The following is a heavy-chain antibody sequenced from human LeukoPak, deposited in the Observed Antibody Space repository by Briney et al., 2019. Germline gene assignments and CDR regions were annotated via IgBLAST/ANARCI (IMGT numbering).Heavy chain of an antibody. D-gene: IGHD6-19*01. CDR1: GFTFSSYS. CDR3: ARDRYSSGWLADYYYYYMDV. CDR2: ISSSSSYI. Sequence: GGSLRLSCAASGFTFSSYSMNWVRQAPGKGLEWVSSISSSSSYIYYADSVKGRFTISRDNAKNSLYLQMNSLRAEDTAVYYCARDRYSSGWLADYYYYYMDVWGKGTTVTVSS. J-gene: IGHJ6*03. V-gene: IGHV3-21*01.